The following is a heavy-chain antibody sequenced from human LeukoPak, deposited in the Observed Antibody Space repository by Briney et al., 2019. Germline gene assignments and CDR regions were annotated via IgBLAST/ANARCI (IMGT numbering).Heavy chain of an antibody. CDR3: TRDKSAGADTGSSFYY. D-gene: IGHD3-10*01. CDR1: GFTFSNYW. V-gene: IGHV3-7*03. CDR2: IKQDGGET. Sequence: GGSLRLSCAAFGFTFSNYWMTWVRQAPRKGLEWVASIKQDGGETYYVDSVKGRFTFSRDNAKNSVYLQMSSLRAEDTAVYYCTRDKSAGADTGSSFYYWGQGALVTVSS. J-gene: IGHJ4*02.